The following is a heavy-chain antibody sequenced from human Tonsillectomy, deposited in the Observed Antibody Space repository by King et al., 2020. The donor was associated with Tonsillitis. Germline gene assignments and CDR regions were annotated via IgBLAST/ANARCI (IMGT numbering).Heavy chain of an antibody. Sequence: VQLVESGGGVVQPGRSLRLSCAASGFSFSTYAMHWVRQAPGKGLEWVAIISYDGSEKYYADSVKGRFTVSRDNSKKTLYLQMNSLRAEDTAVYYCARETHTWTHLWHPVYWGQGTLVTVSS. J-gene: IGHJ4*02. D-gene: IGHD5-18*01. CDR2: ISYDGSEK. CDR3: ARETHTWTHLWHPVY. CDR1: GFSFSTYA. V-gene: IGHV3-30*04.